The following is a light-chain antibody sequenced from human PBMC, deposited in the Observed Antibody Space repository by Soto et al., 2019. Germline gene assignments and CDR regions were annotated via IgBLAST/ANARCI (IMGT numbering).Light chain of an antibody. CDR2: DAS. CDR3: QQPGKLPRA. J-gene: IGKJ5*01. Sequence: IPLTQSPSYLSASVGDRLTITSQASQDITNYLNWYQQKPGKAPKLLIYDASSLEIGVPPRFSGSGSGTYFSLTISGLKPEEIAIYYCQQPGKLPRAIGQGTRLEIK. CDR1: QDITNY. V-gene: IGKV1-33*01.